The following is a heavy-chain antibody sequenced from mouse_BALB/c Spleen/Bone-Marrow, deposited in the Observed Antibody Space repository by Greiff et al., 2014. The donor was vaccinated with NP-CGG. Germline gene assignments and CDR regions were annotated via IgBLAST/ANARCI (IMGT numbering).Heavy chain of an antibody. D-gene: IGHD1-1*01. CDR3: ARRRSLYYAMDY. J-gene: IGHJ4*01. CDR1: GFTFSDYY. CDR2: ISNGGST. V-gene: IGHV5-12*02. Sequence: VQLKESGGGLVQPGGSLKLSCATSGFTFSDYYMYWVRQTPEKRLEWVAYISNGGSTYYPDTVKGRFTISRDNAKNTLYLQMSRLKSEDTAMYYCARRRSLYYAMDYWGQGTSVTVSS.